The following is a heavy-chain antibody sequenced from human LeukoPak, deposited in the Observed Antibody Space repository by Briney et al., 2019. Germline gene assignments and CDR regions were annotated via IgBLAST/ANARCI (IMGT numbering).Heavy chain of an antibody. CDR3: ATLVATTRFDY. CDR2: IKQDGSEK. CDR1: GFTLSSYW. V-gene: IGHV3-7*01. J-gene: IGHJ4*02. D-gene: IGHD5-12*01. Sequence: PGGSLRLSCAASGFTLSSYWMSWVCQAPGKGLEWVANIKQDGSEKYYVDSVKGRFTISRDNAKNSLYLQMNSLRAEDTAVYYCATLVATTRFDYWGQGTLATVSS.